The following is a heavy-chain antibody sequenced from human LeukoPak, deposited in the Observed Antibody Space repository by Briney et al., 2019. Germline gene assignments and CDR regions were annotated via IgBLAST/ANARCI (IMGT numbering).Heavy chain of an antibody. CDR1: GGSISSSSYY. J-gene: IGHJ4*02. CDR2: IYYSGST. V-gene: IGHV4-39*01. D-gene: IGHD3-9*01. CDR3: ARRVESYYDILTGYYKGYYFDY. Sequence: KPSETLSLTCTVSGGSISSSSYYWGWIRQPPGKGLEWIGSIYYSGSTYYNPSLKSRVTISVDTSKNQFSLKLSSVTAADTAVYYCARRVESYYDILTGYYKGYYFDYWGQGTLVTVSS.